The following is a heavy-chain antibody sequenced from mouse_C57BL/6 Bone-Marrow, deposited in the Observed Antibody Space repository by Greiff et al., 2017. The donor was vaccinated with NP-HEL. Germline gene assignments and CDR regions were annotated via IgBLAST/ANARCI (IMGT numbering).Heavy chain of an antibody. J-gene: IGHJ1*03. D-gene: IGHD1-1*01. Sequence: QVKLQQSGAELVMPGASVKLSCKASGYTFTSYWMHWVKQRPGQGLEWIGEIDPSDSYTNYNQKFKGKSTLTADKSSSTAYMQLSSLTSEVSAVYYGVSSGGSSYGWYFDGWGTGTTVTVSS. V-gene: IGHV1-69*01. CDR3: VSSGGSSYGWYFDG. CDR1: GYTFTSYW. CDR2: IDPSDSYT.